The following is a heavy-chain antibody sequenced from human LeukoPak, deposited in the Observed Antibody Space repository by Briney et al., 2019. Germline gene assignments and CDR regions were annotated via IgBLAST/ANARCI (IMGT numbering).Heavy chain of an antibody. CDR1: GGTFSSYA. CDR2: IIPIFGTA. J-gene: IGHJ4*02. D-gene: IGHD3-22*01. CDR3: ARGRREYYYDSSGYYYPH. V-gene: IGHV1-69*05. Sequence: SVKVSCKASGGTFSSYAISWVRQAPGQGLEWMGRIIPIFGTANYAQKFQGRVTITTDESTSTAYMELCSLRSEDTAVYYCARGRREYYYDSSGYYYPHWGQGTLVTVSS.